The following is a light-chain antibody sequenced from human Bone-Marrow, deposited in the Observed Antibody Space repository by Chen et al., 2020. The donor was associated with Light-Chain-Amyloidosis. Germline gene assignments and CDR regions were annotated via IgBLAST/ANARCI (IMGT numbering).Light chain of an antibody. CDR3: QSADSSGTYEVV. CDR1: VLPTKY. V-gene: IGLV3-25*03. J-gene: IGLJ2*01. Sequence: SYELTQRPSVSASPVQTARITCPGDVLPTKYAYWYQQKPGQAPVLVIHRDTERPSGISERFSGSSSGTTATLTISGVQAEDEADYHCQSADSSGTYEVVFGGGTKLTVL. CDR2: RDT.